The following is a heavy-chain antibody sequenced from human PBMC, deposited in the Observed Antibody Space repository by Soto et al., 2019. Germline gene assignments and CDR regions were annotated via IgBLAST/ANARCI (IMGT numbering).Heavy chain of an antibody. D-gene: IGHD3-10*01. CDR3: ARVSVVRGVDKTLNWFDP. Sequence: PSETLSLTCTVSGGSISSYYWSWIRQPPGKGLEWIGYIYYSGSTNYNPSLRSRVTISVDTSKNQFSLKLSSVTAADTAVYYCARVSVVRGVDKTLNWFDPWGQGTLVTVSS. CDR1: GGSISSYY. V-gene: IGHV4-59*01. J-gene: IGHJ5*02. CDR2: IYYSGST.